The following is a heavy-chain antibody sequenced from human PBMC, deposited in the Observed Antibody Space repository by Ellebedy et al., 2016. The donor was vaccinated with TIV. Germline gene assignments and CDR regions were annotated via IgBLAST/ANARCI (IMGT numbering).Heavy chain of an antibody. Sequence: PGGSLRLSCAASGFTFSSYWMSWVRQAPGKGLEWVAVIWYDGSNKYYGDSVKGRFTISRDNSKNTLSLQMNSLRAEDTAVYYCARRIAARPDYYYAMDVWGQGTTVTVAS. J-gene: IGHJ6*02. CDR2: IWYDGSNK. V-gene: IGHV3-33*08. CDR1: GFTFSSYW. CDR3: ARRIAARPDYYYAMDV. D-gene: IGHD6-6*01.